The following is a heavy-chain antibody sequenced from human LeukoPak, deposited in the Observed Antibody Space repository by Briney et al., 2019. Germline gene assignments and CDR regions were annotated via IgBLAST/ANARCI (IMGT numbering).Heavy chain of an antibody. J-gene: IGHJ4*02. Sequence: PGGSLRLSCAASGFTFSSYWMSWVRQAPGKGLEWVANIKQDGSDKYYVDSVKGRFTISRDNAKNSLYLQMNSLRAEDTAVYYCARERGSYYPYFDYWGQGTLVTVSS. D-gene: IGHD1-26*01. V-gene: IGHV3-7*01. CDR2: IKQDGSDK. CDR1: GFTFSSYW. CDR3: ARERGSYYPYFDY.